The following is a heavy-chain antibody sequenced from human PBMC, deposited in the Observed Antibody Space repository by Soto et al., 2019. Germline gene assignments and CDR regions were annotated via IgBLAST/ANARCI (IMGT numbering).Heavy chain of an antibody. D-gene: IGHD3-22*01. J-gene: IGHJ5*02. Sequence: QMQLVQSGPEVKKPGTSVKVSCKASGFTFTSSAVQWVRQARGQRLEWIGWIVVGSGNTNYAQKFQERVTITRDMSTSTAYLELSSLRSEDTAVYYCAADSPYYYDSSGSPNWFDPWGQGTLVTVSS. CDR3: AADSPYYYDSSGSPNWFDP. V-gene: IGHV1-58*01. CDR2: IVVGSGNT. CDR1: GFTFTSSA.